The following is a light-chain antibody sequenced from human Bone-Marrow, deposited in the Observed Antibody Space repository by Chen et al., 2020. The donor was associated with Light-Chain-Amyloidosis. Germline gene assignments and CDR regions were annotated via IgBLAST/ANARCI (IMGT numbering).Light chain of an antibody. CDR3: QSADSSGTYGVI. CDR1: DLPTKY. Sequence: SYELTPPPSVSVSPGPTARITCSGDDLPTKYAYLYQQQPGQAPVLVIHRDTERPSGITERFSGSNSGKTATLTISGVQAEDEADYHCQSADSSGTYGVIFGGGTKLTVL. CDR2: RDT. V-gene: IGLV3-25*03. J-gene: IGLJ2*01.